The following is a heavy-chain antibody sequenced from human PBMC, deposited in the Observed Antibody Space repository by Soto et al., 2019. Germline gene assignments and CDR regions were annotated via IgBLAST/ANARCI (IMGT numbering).Heavy chain of an antibody. CDR2: INPNSGGT. CDR1: GYSLSGYY. D-gene: IGHD6-13*01. CDR3: ARGWGIAAPGPNWFDP. J-gene: IGHJ5*02. Sequence: EASVKVSCKASGYSLSGYYLHWVRQAPGQGPEWMGWINPNSGGTKYVQKFQGRVTMTRDTSISTVYLELSRLRSDDTAVYYCARGWGIAAPGPNWFDPWGQGTLVTVS. V-gene: IGHV1-2*02.